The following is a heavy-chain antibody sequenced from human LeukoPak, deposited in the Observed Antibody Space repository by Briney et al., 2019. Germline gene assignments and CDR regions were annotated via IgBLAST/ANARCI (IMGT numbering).Heavy chain of an antibody. CDR2: IWYDGTTK. V-gene: IGHV3-33*06. D-gene: IGHD3-3*02. CDR3: TKTDGLKHFFPH. Sequence: RGSLRLSCAASGFTFSTYGMHWVRQAPGKGLEWVAVIWYDGTTKSYADSVKGRFTISKDNSKSTLFLEMNSLRAEDTAVYYCTKTDGLKHFFPHWGQGTLVTVSS. J-gene: IGHJ1*01. CDR1: GFTFSTYG.